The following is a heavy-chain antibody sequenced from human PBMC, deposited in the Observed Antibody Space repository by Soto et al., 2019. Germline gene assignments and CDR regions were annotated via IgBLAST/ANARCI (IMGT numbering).Heavy chain of an antibody. D-gene: IGHD5-12*01. CDR3: TREKRSGYGISGHYLDS. CDR1: GGSISSGDYY. V-gene: IGHV4-30-4*01. Sequence: SETMSLTCTASGGSISSGDYYWSWIRQPPGKGLEWIGYIYYSGNTYYNPSLKSRATIALDRSENQFSLKVTSVTAADTAVYSFTREKRSGYGISGHYLDSWGKGPLITAS. CDR2: IYYSGNT. J-gene: IGHJ4*02.